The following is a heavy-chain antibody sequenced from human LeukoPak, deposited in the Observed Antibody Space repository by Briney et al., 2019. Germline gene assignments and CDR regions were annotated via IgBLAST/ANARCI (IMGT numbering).Heavy chain of an antibody. CDR2: IYTSGST. V-gene: IGHV4-61*02. CDR3: ARSDSSSWTWFDY. J-gene: IGHJ4*02. CDR1: GGSISSGSYY. Sequence: PSETLSLTCTVSGGSISSGSYYWSWIRQPAGKGLEWIGRIYTSGSTNYNPSLKSRVTISVDTSKNQFSLKLSSVTAADTAVYYCARSDSSSWTWFDYWGQGTLVTVSS. D-gene: IGHD6-13*01.